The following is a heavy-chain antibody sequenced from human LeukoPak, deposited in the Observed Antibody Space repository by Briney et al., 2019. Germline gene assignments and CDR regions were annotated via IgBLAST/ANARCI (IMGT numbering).Heavy chain of an antibody. Sequence: ASVTVSFTSSAYTFTIYAIAWARQAPGQGLEWMGWISGYTGNTKYLENDGQKFQGRVTMTTDTSTRTAYLELGSLRSDDTAVYYCARVRVVPAALGANWFDPWGQGTLVTVSS. D-gene: IGHD2-2*01. J-gene: IGHJ5*02. CDR3: ARVRVVPAALGANWFDP. CDR2: ISGYTGNT. CDR1: AYTFTIYA. V-gene: IGHV1-18*04.